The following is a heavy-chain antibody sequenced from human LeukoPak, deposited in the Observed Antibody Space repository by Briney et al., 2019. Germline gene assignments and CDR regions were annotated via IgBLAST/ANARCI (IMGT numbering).Heavy chain of an antibody. CDR1: GYDFTTYW. Sequence: GESLKISCVGSGYDFTTYWIGWVRQMPGKGLEWMGIIYPGDSDTTYSPSLQGRVTMSADKSISTAYLQWSSLRASDTAMYYCARQVSSTWYRLGDAFDIWGQGTMVTVSS. CDR2: IYPGDSDT. J-gene: IGHJ3*02. CDR3: ARQVSSTWYRLGDAFDI. V-gene: IGHV5-51*01. D-gene: IGHD6-13*01.